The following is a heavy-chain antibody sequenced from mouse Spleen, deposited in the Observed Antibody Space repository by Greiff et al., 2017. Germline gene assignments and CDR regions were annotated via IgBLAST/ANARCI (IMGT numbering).Heavy chain of an antibody. CDR2: INPSNGRT. J-gene: IGHJ2*01. V-gene: IGHV1S81*02. D-gene: IGHD1-1*01. CDR3: ALYGSLDY. Sequence: VQLQQPGAELVKPGASVKLSCKASGYTFTSYWMHWVKQRPGQGLEWIGEINPSNGRTNYNEKFKSKATLTVDKSSSTAYMQLSSLTSEDSAVYYCALYGSLDYWGQGTTLTVSS. CDR1: GYTFTSYW.